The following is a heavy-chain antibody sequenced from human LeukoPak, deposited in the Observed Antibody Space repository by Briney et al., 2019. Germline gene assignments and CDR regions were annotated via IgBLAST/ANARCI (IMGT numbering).Heavy chain of an antibody. CDR2: IYYSGST. CDR1: GGSISSYY. J-gene: IGHJ3*02. D-gene: IGHD3-22*01. CDR3: ARYYYDSSGYDDAFDI. V-gene: IGHV4-59*01. Sequence: SETLSLTCTVSGGSISSYYWSWIRQPPGKGLEWIGYIYYSGSTNYNPSLKSRVTISVDTSKNQSSLKLSSVTAADTAVYYCARYYYDSSGYDDAFDIWGQGTMVTVSS.